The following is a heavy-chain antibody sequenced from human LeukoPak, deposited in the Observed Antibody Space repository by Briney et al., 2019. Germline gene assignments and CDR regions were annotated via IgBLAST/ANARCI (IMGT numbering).Heavy chain of an antibody. V-gene: IGHV3-48*04. CDR2: ISSSSSTI. CDR1: GFAFSGYS. CDR3: ARAAASSTTFDY. Sequence: GGSLRLSCAASGFAFSGYSMNWVRQAPGEGLEWVSYISSSSSTIYYADSVKGRFTISRDNANISLSLQMNSLRAEDTAAYYCARAAASSTTFDYWGQGTLVTVSS. J-gene: IGHJ4*02. D-gene: IGHD2-2*01.